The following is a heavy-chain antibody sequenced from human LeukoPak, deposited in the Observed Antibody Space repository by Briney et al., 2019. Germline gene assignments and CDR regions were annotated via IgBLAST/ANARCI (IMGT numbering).Heavy chain of an antibody. Sequence: GGSLRLSCAASGFTFSGYAMSWVRQAPGKGLEWVSTISGSGGSTYYADSVKGRFTISRDNSNNMVYLQLNSLRAEDTAVYYCAKVIGTRYSGYDCWGQGTLVTVSS. CDR1: GFTFSGYA. CDR2: ISGSGGST. J-gene: IGHJ4*02. CDR3: AKVIGTRYSGYDC. D-gene: IGHD5-12*01. V-gene: IGHV3-23*01.